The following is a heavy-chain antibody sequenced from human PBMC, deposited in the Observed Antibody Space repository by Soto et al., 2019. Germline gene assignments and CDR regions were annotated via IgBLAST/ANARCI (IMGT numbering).Heavy chain of an antibody. V-gene: IGHV5-51*01. D-gene: IGHD3-22*01. J-gene: IGHJ4*02. CDR1: GYSFANYW. CDR2: IYPSDSDT. CDR3: ARGDTSDYSTATPADY. Sequence: PGESLKISCSGSGYSFANYWIGWVRQMPGKGLEWMGIIYPSDSDTRYSPSFQGQVTISADKSISTAFLQWSSLRASDTAMYFCARGDTSDYSTATPADYWGQGTLVTVSS.